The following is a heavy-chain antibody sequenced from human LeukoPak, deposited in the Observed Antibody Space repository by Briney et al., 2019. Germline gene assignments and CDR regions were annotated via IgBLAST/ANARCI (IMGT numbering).Heavy chain of an antibody. D-gene: IGHD1-1*01. CDR2: INPSGGST. J-gene: IGHJ5*02. Sequence: ASVKVSCKASGYTFTSYYMHWVRQAPGQGLEWMGIINPSGGSTSYAQKFQGRVTMTRDTSTSTDYMELSSLRSEDTAVYYCARDLEEDFAFDPWGQGTLVTVSS. CDR1: GYTFTSYY. CDR3: ARDLEEDFAFDP. V-gene: IGHV1-46*01.